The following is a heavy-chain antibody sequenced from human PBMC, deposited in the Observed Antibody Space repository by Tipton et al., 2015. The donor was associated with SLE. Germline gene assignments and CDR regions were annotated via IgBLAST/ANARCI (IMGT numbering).Heavy chain of an antibody. CDR3: ARMGGTGYSSSWFNS. CDR1: GFTFSSYS. J-gene: IGHJ5*01. CDR2: ISSSSSYI. D-gene: IGHD6-13*01. Sequence: SLRLSCAASGFTFSSYSMNWVRQAPGKGLEWVSSISSSSSYIYYADSVKGRFTISRDNAKNSLYLQMNSLRAEDTAVYYCARMGGTGYSSSWFNSWGQGIQVTVSS. V-gene: IGHV3-21*03.